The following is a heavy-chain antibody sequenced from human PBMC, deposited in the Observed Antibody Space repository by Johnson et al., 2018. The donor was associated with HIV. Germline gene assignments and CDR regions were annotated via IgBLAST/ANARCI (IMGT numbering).Heavy chain of an antibody. Sequence: QMLLVESGGGVVQPGRSLRLSCAASGFTFSSYAMHWVRQAPGKGLEWVAVISYDGSNKYYADSVKGRFTISRDNSKNTLYLQMNSLRAEDTAVYYCANFGSSSSRSAFDIWGQGTMVTVSS. V-gene: IGHV3-30*04. CDR2: ISYDGSNK. J-gene: IGHJ3*02. CDR1: GFTFSSYA. D-gene: IGHD6-6*01. CDR3: ANFGSSSSRSAFDI.